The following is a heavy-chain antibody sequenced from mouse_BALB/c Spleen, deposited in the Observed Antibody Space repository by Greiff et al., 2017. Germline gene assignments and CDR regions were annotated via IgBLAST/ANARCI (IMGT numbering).Heavy chain of an antibody. J-gene: IGHJ4*01. CDR2: IYPGDGDT. CDR3: ARDDGYLYYAMDY. D-gene: IGHD2-3*01. CDR1: GYAFSSYW. V-gene: IGHV1-80*01. Sequence: QVQLKESGAELVRPGSSVKISCKASGYAFSSYWMNWVKQRPGQGLEWIGQIYPGDGDTNYNGKFKGKATLTADKSSSTAYMQLSSLTSEDSAVYFCARDDGYLYYAMDYWGQGTSVTVSS.